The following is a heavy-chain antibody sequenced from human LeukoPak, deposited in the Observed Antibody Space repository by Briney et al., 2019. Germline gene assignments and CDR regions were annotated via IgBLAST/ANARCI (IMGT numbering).Heavy chain of an antibody. J-gene: IGHJ5*02. V-gene: IGHV4-4*09. Sequence: PSETLSLTCTVSGGSISSYYWSWIRQPAGKGLEWIGYIYTSGSTNYNPSLKGRVTISVDTSKNQFSLKLSSVTAADTAVYYCARYSSSFWFDPWGQGTLVTVSS. CDR2: IYTSGST. CDR3: ARYSSSFWFDP. CDR1: GGSISSYY. D-gene: IGHD6-6*01.